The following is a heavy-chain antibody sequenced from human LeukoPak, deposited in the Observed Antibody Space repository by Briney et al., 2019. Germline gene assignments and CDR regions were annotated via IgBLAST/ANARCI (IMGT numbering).Heavy chain of an antibody. CDR3: ARDAALGYCSGGSCQPGGY. CDR1: GFTFSTYW. J-gene: IGHJ4*02. V-gene: IGHV3-74*01. Sequence: GGSLRLSCAASGFTFSTYWMHWVRQAPGKGLVWVSRINSDDSSTSYADSVKGRFTISRDNSKNTLYLQMNSLRAEDTAVYYCARDAALGYCSGGSCQPGGYWGQGTLVTVSS. D-gene: IGHD2-15*01. CDR2: INSDDSST.